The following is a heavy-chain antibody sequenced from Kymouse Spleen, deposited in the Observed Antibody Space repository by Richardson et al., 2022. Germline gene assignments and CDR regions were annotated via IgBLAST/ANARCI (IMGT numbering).Heavy chain of an antibody. Sequence: QVQLQQWGAGLLKPSETLSLTCAVYGGSFSGYYWSWIRQPPGKGLEWIGEINHSGSTNYNPSLKSRVTISVDTSKNQFSLKLSSVTAADTAVYYCARDGSGSYYTHDYWGQGTLVTVSS. CDR2: INHSGST. D-gene: IGHD3-10*01. CDR1: GGSFSGYY. CDR3: ARDGSGSYYTHDY. J-gene: IGHJ4*02. V-gene: IGHV4-34*01.